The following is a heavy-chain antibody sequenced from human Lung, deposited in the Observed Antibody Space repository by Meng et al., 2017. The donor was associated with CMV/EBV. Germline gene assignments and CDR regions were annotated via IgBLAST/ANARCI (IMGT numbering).Heavy chain of an antibody. Sequence: QLQLQESGPGLVKPSETLSLTCTVSGGSISSSSYYWAWIRQPPGEGLEWIGSVVYSGTTYYTSSLKSRVSISVDTSKNQFSLKLSSVTAADTAVYYCARHHHSPTFDYWGQGTLVTGLL. CDR2: VVYSGTT. V-gene: IGHV4-39*01. D-gene: IGHD1-14*01. CDR1: GGSISSSSYY. CDR3: ARHHHSPTFDY. J-gene: IGHJ4*02.